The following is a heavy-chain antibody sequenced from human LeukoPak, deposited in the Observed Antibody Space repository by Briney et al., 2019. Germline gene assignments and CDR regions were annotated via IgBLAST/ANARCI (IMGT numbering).Heavy chain of an antibody. CDR1: CGSISSYY. CDR3: ARLYYDFWSGYHEHYYYYYMDV. CDR2: IYTSGST. V-gene: IGHV4-4*09. D-gene: IGHD3-3*01. Sequence: PSETLSLICTVSCGSISSYYWSWIRQPPGKGLEGIGYIYTSGSTNYNPSLKSRVTISVDTSKNQFSLKLSSVTAADTAVYYCARLYYDFWSGYHEHYYYYYMDVWGKGTTVTVSS. J-gene: IGHJ6*03.